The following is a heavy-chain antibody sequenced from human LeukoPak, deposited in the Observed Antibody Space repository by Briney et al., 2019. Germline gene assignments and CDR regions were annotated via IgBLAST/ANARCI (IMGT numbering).Heavy chain of an antibody. Sequence: GGSLRRSCAASGFTFNSYSMNWVRQAPGKGLEWVSSISSSSSYIYYADSVKGRFTISRDNSKNTLYLQMNSLRAEDTAVYYCVSTYDSSGYYPAFDIWGQGTIVTVSS. CDR2: ISSSSSYI. V-gene: IGHV3-21*01. J-gene: IGHJ3*02. CDR3: VSTYDSSGYYPAFDI. CDR1: GFTFNSYS. D-gene: IGHD3-22*01.